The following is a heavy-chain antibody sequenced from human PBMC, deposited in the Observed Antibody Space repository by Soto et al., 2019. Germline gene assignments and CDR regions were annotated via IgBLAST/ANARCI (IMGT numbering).Heavy chain of an antibody. D-gene: IGHD3-9*01. CDR1: GFSLTNTGVT. Sequence: SCPTLVNPTQTLPLTCTFSGFSLTNTGVTVGWIRQPPGKALDWLALMYLHDDKRYNPSLRNRLTIAKDTSKNRVVLRLANVGPVHTATYFCAHSHFEILTGPFDSWGRGTLVTVSS. CDR2: MYLHDDK. V-gene: IGHV2-5*01. CDR3: AHSHFEILTGPFDS. J-gene: IGHJ5*01.